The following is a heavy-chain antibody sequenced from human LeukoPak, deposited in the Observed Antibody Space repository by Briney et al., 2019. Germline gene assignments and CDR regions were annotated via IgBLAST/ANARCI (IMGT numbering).Heavy chain of an antibody. V-gene: IGHV4-39*01. D-gene: IGHD6-19*01. CDR1: GGSISSTSYY. J-gene: IGHJ4*02. CDR2: AYYSGST. Sequence: SETLSLTCTVSGGSISSTSYYWGWIRQPPGKGLEWIGSAYYSGSTSYNPSLKSRITISVDTSKNLFSLKLSSVTAADTAIYYCASFASNQWLVGAIDYWGQGTLVTVSS. CDR3: ASFASNQWLVGAIDY.